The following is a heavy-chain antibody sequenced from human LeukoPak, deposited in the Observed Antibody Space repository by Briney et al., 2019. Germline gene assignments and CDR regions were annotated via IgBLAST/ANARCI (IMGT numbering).Heavy chain of an antibody. J-gene: IGHJ6*02. CDR3: ARGFGEVLGYYYGMDV. CDR1: GGTFTNYA. V-gene: IGHV1-69*04. CDR2: SIPIVGIT. Sequence: GASVKVSCKASGGTFTNYAFSWVRQAPGQGLEWMGRSIPIVGITKYAQKFQGRVTITADKSASTAYMELCSLRSDDTAVYYCARGFGEVLGYYYGMDVWGQGTTVTASS. D-gene: IGHD3-10*01.